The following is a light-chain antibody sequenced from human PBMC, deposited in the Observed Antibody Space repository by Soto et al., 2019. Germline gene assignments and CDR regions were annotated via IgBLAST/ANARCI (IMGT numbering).Light chain of an antibody. V-gene: IGKV3-15*01. J-gene: IGKJ5*01. CDR2: AAS. CDR3: QQYNTWPPIT. CDR1: QSISRN. Sequence: IVMTQSPATLSVSPWERASLSCRASQSISRNLAWYQQNPGQAPRLLIYAASTRATGIPARFSGSGSGTEFTLTISSLQSEDFAIYYCQQYNTWPPITFGQGTRLEIK.